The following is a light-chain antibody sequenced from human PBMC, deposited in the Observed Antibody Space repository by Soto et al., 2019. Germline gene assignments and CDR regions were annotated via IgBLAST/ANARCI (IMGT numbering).Light chain of an antibody. CDR2: GVS. J-gene: IGLJ3*02. CDR1: NGDVGGYKH. Sequence: QSALTQPASVSGSPGQSIAISCTGSNGDVGGYKHVSWYQQHPGKAPKLLIFGVSNRPSGVSNRFSGSKSGNTASLTISGLQAEDEADYYCSSYKGSSTVFGGGTKLTVL. CDR3: SSYKGSSTV. V-gene: IGLV2-14*03.